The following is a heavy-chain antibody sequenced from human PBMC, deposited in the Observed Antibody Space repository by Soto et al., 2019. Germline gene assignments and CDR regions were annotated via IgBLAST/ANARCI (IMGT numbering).Heavy chain of an antibody. Sequence: GASVKVSCKASDYTFASYGISWVRQATGQGLEWTGWISAYTGSTNYAQIFQGRLTLTTDTSTSTAYMELRSLISDDTAVYYCVRDVDDRLTGYYMPFDYWGQGTQVTVSS. CDR2: ISAYTGST. V-gene: IGHV1-18*01. J-gene: IGHJ4*02. CDR3: VRDVDDRLTGYYMPFDY. CDR1: DYTFASYG. D-gene: IGHD3-9*01.